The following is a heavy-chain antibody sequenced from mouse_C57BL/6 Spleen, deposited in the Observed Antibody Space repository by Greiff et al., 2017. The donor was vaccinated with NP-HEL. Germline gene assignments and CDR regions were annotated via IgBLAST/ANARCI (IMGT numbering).Heavy chain of an antibody. D-gene: IGHD1-1*01. Sequence: QVQLQQPGAELVKPGASVKLSCKASGYTFTSYWMHWVKQRPGQGLEWIGMIHPNSGSTNYNEKFKSKATLTVDKSSSTAYMQLSSLTSEDSAVYYGAREGDDYGSSSYYFDYWGQGTTLTVSS. J-gene: IGHJ2*01. CDR3: AREGDDYGSSSYYFDY. CDR1: GYTFTSYW. CDR2: IHPNSGST. V-gene: IGHV1-64*01.